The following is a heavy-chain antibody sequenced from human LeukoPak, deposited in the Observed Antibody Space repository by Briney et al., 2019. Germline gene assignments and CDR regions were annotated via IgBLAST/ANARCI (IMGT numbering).Heavy chain of an antibody. V-gene: IGHV4-38-2*02. Sequence: SETLSLTCSVSGYSISSGYYRDWIRQPPGKGLEWIASIYHSGKSYYNPSLESRVTISVDTSKNQISLRLNSVTAADTAIYYCAKSGGYGLIDYWGQGTLVTVSS. D-gene: IGHD1-26*01. CDR1: GYSISSGYY. CDR3: AKSGGYGLIDY. J-gene: IGHJ4*02. CDR2: IYHSGKS.